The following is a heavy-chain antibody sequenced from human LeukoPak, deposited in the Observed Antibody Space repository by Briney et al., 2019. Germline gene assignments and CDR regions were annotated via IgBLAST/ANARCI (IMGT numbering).Heavy chain of an antibody. CDR2: IYPGDSDT. CDR1: GYSFTNYR. CDR3: ARHLVVAGENWFDP. V-gene: IGHV5-51*01. J-gene: IGHJ5*02. Sequence: GESLKISCKVSGYSFTNYRIGWVRQMPGKGLEWMGIIYPGDSDTKYSPSFQGQVTISADKSISTTYLQWSSLTASDTAMYYCARHLVVAGENWFDPWGQGTLVTVSS. D-gene: IGHD6-19*01.